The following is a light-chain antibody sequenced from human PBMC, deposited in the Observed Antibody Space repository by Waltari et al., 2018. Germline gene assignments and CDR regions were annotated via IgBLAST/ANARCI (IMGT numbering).Light chain of an antibody. Sequence: DIVLSQSPATLSLSPGERATLTCMASQSVSRYVAWYQQKPGQAPRLLIHDASNRATGIPVRFSDSGSGTDFTLTISSLGPEDFAVYYCLQHSNWPRFTFGPGTKVDIK. CDR3: LQHSNWPRFT. V-gene: IGKV3-11*01. CDR1: QSVSRY. J-gene: IGKJ3*01. CDR2: DAS.